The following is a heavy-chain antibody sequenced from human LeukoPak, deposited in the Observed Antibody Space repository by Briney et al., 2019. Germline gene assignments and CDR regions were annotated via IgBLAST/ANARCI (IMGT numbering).Heavy chain of an antibody. D-gene: IGHD1-1*01. V-gene: IGHV1-18*01. J-gene: IGHJ4*02. CDR3: AREGGTWVPFDY. CDR2: ISAYNGNT. CDR1: GCTFTSNG. Sequence: ASVKVSCKASGCTFTSNGISWVRQAPGQGLEWMGWISAYNGNTNYAQKLQGRVTMTTDTSTSTAYMELRSLRSDDTAVYFCAREGGTWVPFDYWGQGTLVTVSS.